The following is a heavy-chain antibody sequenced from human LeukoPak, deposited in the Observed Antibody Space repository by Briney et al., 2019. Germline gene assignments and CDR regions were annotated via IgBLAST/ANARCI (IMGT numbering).Heavy chain of an antibody. Sequence: SETLSLTCTVSGGSVSSGTYYWSWIRQPPGEGLEWIGYIYYSGSTNYNPSLKSRATISVDTSKNQFSLKLSSVTAPVTAVYYCARLEWFGELSPFDIWGQGTMVTVSS. CDR3: ARLEWFGELSPFDI. V-gene: IGHV4-61*01. CDR1: GGSVSSGTYY. D-gene: IGHD3-10*01. CDR2: IYYSGST. J-gene: IGHJ3*02.